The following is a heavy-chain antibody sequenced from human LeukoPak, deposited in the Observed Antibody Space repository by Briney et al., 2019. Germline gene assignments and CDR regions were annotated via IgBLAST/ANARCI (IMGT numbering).Heavy chain of an antibody. Sequence: PSETLSLTCNVSGGSISSSDYYWRWIRQPPGKGLEWIGYIYYSGSTYYNPSLKSRVTISVDTSKNQFSLKLSSVTAADTAVYYCARSPRRAFGGVIVYGMDVWGQGTTVTVSS. CDR2: IYYSGST. CDR3: ARSPRRAFGGVIVYGMDV. J-gene: IGHJ6*02. CDR1: GGSISSSDYY. V-gene: IGHV4-30-4*01. D-gene: IGHD3-16*02.